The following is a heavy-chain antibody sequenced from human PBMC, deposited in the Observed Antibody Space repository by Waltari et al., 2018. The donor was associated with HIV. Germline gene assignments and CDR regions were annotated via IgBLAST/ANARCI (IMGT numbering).Heavy chain of an antibody. V-gene: IGHV1-69*15. J-gene: IGHJ5*02. CDR3: ARGYCSSTSCYTAGFDP. CDR1: GGTFSSYA. D-gene: IGHD2-2*02. CDR2: IIPNCGTA. Sequence: QVQLVQSGAEVKKPGSSVKVSCKASGGTFSSYAISWVRQAPAQGLEWMGRIIPNCGTAKYAQKFQGRGTITADESTSTAYMELSSRRSEDTAVYYCARGYCSSTSCYTAGFDPWGQGTLVTVSS.